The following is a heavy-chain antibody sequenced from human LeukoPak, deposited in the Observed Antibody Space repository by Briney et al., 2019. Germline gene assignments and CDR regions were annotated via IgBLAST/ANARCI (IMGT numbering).Heavy chain of an antibody. V-gene: IGHV5-51*01. Sequence: GESLKISCKGSGYSFTSYWIGWVRQMPGEGLEWMGIIYPGDSDTRYSPSFQGQVTISADKSISTAYLQWSSLKASDTAMYYCARLSNVYCANGVCPFDYWGQGTLVTVSS. D-gene: IGHD2-8*01. J-gene: IGHJ4*02. CDR1: GYSFTSYW. CDR2: IYPGDSDT. CDR3: ARLSNVYCANGVCPFDY.